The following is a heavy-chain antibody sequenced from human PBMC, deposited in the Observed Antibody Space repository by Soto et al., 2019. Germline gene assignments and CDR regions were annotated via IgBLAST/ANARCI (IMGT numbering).Heavy chain of an antibody. Sequence: QVQLVQSGAEVKKPGASVKVSCKASGYTFTSYGISWVRQAPGQGLEWMGWISAYNGNTNYAQKLQGRVTMTTDTSTSTAYMELRSLRSDDTAVYYCARAPRMITFGGVLGFDYWGQGTLVTVSS. CDR1: GYTFTSYG. D-gene: IGHD3-16*01. J-gene: IGHJ4*02. CDR3: ARAPRMITFGGVLGFDY. V-gene: IGHV1-18*01. CDR2: ISAYNGNT.